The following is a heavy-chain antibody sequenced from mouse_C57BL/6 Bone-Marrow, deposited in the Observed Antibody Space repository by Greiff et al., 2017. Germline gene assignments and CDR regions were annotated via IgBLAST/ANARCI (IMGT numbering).Heavy chain of an antibody. CDR1: GFSLTSYG. D-gene: IGHD2-1*01. CDR3: ARGHGNYYYAMDY. V-gene: IGHV2-6*03. J-gene: IGHJ4*01. Sequence: VQGVESGPGLVAPSQSLSITCTVSGFSLTSYGVHWVRQPPGKGLEWLVVIWSDGSTTYNSALKSRLSISKDNSKSQVFLKMNSLQTDDTAMYYCARGHGNYYYAMDYWGQGTSVTVSS. CDR2: IWSDGST.